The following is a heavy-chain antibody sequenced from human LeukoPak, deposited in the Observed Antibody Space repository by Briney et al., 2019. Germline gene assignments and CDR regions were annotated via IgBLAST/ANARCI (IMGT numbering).Heavy chain of an antibody. Sequence: GGSLRPSCAASGFTFSRYSMNWVRQALGEGLEWVSYISSSSSTIYYADSVKGRFTISRDNAKNSLYLQMNSLRAEDTAVYYCAKPKFGYSYGPPDYWGQGTLVTVSS. CDR1: GFTFSRYS. D-gene: IGHD5-18*01. CDR2: ISSSSSTI. CDR3: AKPKFGYSYGPPDY. V-gene: IGHV3-48*01. J-gene: IGHJ4*02.